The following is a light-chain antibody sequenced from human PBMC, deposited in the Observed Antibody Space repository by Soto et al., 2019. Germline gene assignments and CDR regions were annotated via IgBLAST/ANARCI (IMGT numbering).Light chain of an antibody. CDR3: TSYTSSDTVV. CDR1: SNDVGGYNY. V-gene: IGLV2-14*01. J-gene: IGLJ2*01. Sequence: QSVLTQPASVSGSPGQSITISCTGTSNDVGGYNYVSWYQQHPGKAPKLIIYEVSNRPSGVSNRFSGSKSGDTASLTISGLQAEDEDDYYCTSYTSSDTVVFGGGTKLTVL. CDR2: EVS.